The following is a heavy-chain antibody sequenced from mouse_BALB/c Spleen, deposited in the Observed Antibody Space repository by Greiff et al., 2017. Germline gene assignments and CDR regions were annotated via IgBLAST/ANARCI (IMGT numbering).Heavy chain of an antibody. D-gene: IGHD1-1*01. CDR1: GYTFTDYA. CDR3: ARGALLRYNAMDY. V-gene: IGHV1-67*01. Sequence: QVQLQQSGPELVRPGVSVKISCKGSGYTFTDYAMHWVKQSHAQSLEWIGVISTYYGNTNYNQKFKGKATMTVDKSSSTAYMELARLTSEDSAIYYCARGALLRYNAMDYWGQGTSVTVSS. J-gene: IGHJ4*01. CDR2: ISTYYGNT.